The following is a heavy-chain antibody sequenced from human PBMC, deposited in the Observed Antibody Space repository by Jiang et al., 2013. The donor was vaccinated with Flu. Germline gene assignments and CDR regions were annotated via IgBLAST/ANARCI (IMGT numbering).Heavy chain of an antibody. V-gene: IGHV4-39*01. Sequence: GLVKPSETLSLTCSVSGGSISSSSYYWGWIRQPQEGLEWIGTIYYTGTTYYNPSLKSRITMSVDTSRKHFSLKLSSVTAADTAVYFCGRHLLRGDTVTVFYYMDVWGKGTTVTVSS. CDR1: GGSISSSSYY. CDR2: IYYTGTT. J-gene: IGHJ6*03. CDR3: GRHLLRGDTVTVFYYMDV. D-gene: IGHD4-17*01.